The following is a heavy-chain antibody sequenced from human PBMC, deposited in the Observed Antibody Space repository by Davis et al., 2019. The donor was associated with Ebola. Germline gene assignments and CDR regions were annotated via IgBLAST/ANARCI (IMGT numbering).Heavy chain of an antibody. J-gene: IGHJ6*02. D-gene: IGHD5-18*01. CDR2: ISGSGGST. V-gene: IGHV3-23*01. CDR3: ARAVYSYTYDYYGLDV. CDR1: GFTFSSYA. Sequence: PGGSLRLSCAASGFTFSSYAMSWVRQAPGKGLEWVSAISGSGGSTYYADSVKGRFTISRDNSKNTLYLQMNSLRAEDTAVYYCARAVYSYTYDYYGLDVWGQGTTVTVSS.